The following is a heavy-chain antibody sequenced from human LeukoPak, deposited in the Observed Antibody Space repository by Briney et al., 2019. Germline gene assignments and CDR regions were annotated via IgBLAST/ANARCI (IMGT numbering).Heavy chain of an antibody. CDR1: EFILSDYW. CDR3: ARDNGGWFDS. D-gene: IGHD3-10*01. CDR2: IKQGGREE. Sequence: PGGSLRLSCVASEFILSDYWMSWVRQAPGKGLEWVANIKQGGREEKYVGSVKGRFAISRDDAKSTLYLQMDSLSGDDTAVYYCARDNGGWFDSWGRGTLVTVSS. J-gene: IGHJ5*01. V-gene: IGHV3-7*03.